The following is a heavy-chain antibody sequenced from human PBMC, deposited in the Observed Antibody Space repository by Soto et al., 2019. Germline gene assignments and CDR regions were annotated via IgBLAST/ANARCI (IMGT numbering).Heavy chain of an antibody. CDR2: IYPGDSDT. J-gene: IGHJ6*03. CDR1: GYSFSTYW. V-gene: IGHV5-51*01. D-gene: IGHD6-6*01. CDR3: ARQGVWQLVHSAMDV. Sequence: GESLKISCQASGYSFSTYWIGWVRQMPGKGLEWMGIIYPGDSDTRYSPAFQGQVTISADKSINTAYLQWSSLKASDTAIYYCARQGVWQLVHSAMDVWAKGTTVTVSS.